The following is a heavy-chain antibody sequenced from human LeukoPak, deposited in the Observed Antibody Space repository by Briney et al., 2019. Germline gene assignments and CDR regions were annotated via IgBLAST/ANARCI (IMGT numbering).Heavy chain of an antibody. D-gene: IGHD3-16*02. J-gene: IGHJ4*02. CDR1: GYTFTSYG. V-gene: IGHV1-18*01. Sequence: ASVKVSCKASGYTFTSYGISWVRQAPGQGLEWMGWVSAYNGNTNYAQKLQGRVTMTTDTSTSTAYMELRSLRSDDTAVYYCARVGGYVWGSYRAIDYWGQGTLVTVSS. CDR2: VSAYNGNT. CDR3: ARVGGYVWGSYRAIDY.